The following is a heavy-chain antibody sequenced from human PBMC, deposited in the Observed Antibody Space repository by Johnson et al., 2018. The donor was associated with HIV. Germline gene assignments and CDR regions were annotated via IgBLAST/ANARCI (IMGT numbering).Heavy chain of an antibody. D-gene: IGHD6-19*01. J-gene: IGHJ3*02. V-gene: IGHV3-30*18. Sequence: QMQLVESGGGVVRPGGSLRLSCAASGFTFDDYGMSWVRQAPGKGLEWVAVISYDGSNKYYADSVTGRFTISRDNSKNTLYLQMNSLRAEDTAVYYCAKVNRMEQWLAGGGAFDIWGQGTMVTVSS. CDR3: AKVNRMEQWLAGGGAFDI. CDR1: GFTFDDYG. CDR2: ISYDGSNK.